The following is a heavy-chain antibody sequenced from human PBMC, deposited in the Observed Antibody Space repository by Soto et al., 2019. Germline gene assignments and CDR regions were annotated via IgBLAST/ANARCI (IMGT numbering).Heavy chain of an antibody. CDR1: GFTFGNYA. J-gene: IGHJ4*02. CDR2: IAASGATT. CDR3: AKDRGGSGWRFDY. Sequence: LRLSCAASGFTFGNYAMSWVRQAPGKGLEWVSAIAASGATTYYADSVKGRLTVSRDNSKNTLYSQMNSLRAEDTAVYYCAKDRGGSGWRFDYWGQGTLVTVSS. V-gene: IGHV3-23*01. D-gene: IGHD6-19*01.